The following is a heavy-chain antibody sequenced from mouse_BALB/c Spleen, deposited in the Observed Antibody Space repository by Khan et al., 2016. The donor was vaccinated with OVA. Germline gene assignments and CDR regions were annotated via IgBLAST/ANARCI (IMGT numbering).Heavy chain of an antibody. CDR3: ARQPYYHYYIMDY. J-gene: IGHJ4*01. V-gene: IGHV2-6-1*01. CDR1: GFSLTNYG. Sequence: QVQLKESGPGLVAPSQSLSITCTISGFSLTNYGIHWVRQPPGKGLEWLVVIWSDGSTTYHSVLKSSLSISKDNSKSQVFLKMHSLQIDDTAMYYCARQPYYHYYIMDYWGQGTAVTVSS. D-gene: IGHD2-10*01. CDR2: IWSDGST.